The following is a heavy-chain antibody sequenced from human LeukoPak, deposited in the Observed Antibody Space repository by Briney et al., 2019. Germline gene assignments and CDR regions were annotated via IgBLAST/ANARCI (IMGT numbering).Heavy chain of an antibody. D-gene: IGHD3-22*01. V-gene: IGHV4-34*01. CDR2: INHSGRT. Sequence: PSETLSLTCAASGDSFIGYFWTWIRQAPGKGLEWIGYINHSGRTNYNPSLQRRVSISVDTSKNQFSLNVTSVTGADTAVYYCARTSGYFDSSGFYQQNPYYFQYWGQGVLVTVSS. CDR1: GDSFIGYF. CDR3: ARTSGYFDSSGFYQQNPYYFQY. J-gene: IGHJ4*02.